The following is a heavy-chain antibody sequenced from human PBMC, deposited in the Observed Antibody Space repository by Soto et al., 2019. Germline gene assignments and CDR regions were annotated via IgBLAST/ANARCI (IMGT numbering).Heavy chain of an antibody. CDR2: IYPGDSNT. CDR1: GNSFNYW. Sequence: EVQLVQSGAEVKKPGESLKISCKGSGNSFNYWIGWVRQMPGKGLEWMGIIYPGDSNTRYSPSFQGHVTISADKSISTAYLQWSSLKASDTAIYYCARQGPGAMDVW. CDR3: ARQGPGAMDV. J-gene: IGHJ6*03. D-gene: IGHD1-26*01. V-gene: IGHV5-51*01.